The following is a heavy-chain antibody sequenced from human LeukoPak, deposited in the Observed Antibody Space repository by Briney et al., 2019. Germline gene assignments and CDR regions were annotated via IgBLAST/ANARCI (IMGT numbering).Heavy chain of an antibody. CDR3: ARGGIAARLGFFDY. J-gene: IGHJ4*02. D-gene: IGHD6-6*01. CDR1: GGSISSSSYY. V-gene: IGHV4-39*07. CDR2: INHSGST. Sequence: SETLSLTCTVSGGSISSSSYYWGWIRQPPGKGLEWIGEINHSGSTNYNPSLKSRVTISVDTSKNQFSLKLSSVTAADTAVYYCARGGIAARLGFFDYWGQGTLSPSPQ.